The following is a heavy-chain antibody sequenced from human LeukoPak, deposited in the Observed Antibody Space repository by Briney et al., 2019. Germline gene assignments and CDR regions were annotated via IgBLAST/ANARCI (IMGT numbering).Heavy chain of an antibody. Sequence: PGGSLRLSCAASGFTFTNAWMNWVRQAPGKGLEWVGRIKSKTDGGTIDYVAPVKGRFTISRDDSKNMLYLQMNSLKIEDTAVYYCTTVIYYGGYGHDAFHIWGRGTMVTVSS. D-gene: IGHD4-17*01. CDR1: GFTFTNAW. V-gene: IGHV3-15*01. J-gene: IGHJ3*02. CDR3: TTVIYYGGYGHDAFHI. CDR2: IKSKTDGGTI.